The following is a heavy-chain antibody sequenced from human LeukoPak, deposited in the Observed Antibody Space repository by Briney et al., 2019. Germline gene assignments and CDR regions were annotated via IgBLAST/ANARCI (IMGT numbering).Heavy chain of an antibody. J-gene: IGHJ4*02. CDR3: AKDSGVAVPAYFDY. D-gene: IGHD6-19*01. V-gene: IGHV3-74*01. CDR2: ISGDGSST. CDR1: GFIFRSYW. Sequence: GGSLRLSCVASGFIFRSYWMHWVRQAPGKGLVWVSRISGDGSSTTYADSVKGRFTISRDNSKNTLYLQMNSLRTEDTAVYYCAKDSGVAVPAYFDYWGQGTLVTVSS.